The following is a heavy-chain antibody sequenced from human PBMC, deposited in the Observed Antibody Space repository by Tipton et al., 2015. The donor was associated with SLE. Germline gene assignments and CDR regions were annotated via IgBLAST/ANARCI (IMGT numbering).Heavy chain of an antibody. CDR3: ARADYYYGMDV. J-gene: IGHJ6*02. CDR1: GGSISSNTYY. CDR2: VHYSGST. V-gene: IGHV4-39*07. Sequence: TLSLTCTVSGGSISSNTYYWGWIRQPPGKGLEWIGSVHYSGSTYYNPSLKSRVTISVDTSKNQFSLKLSSVTAADTAVYYCARADYYYGMDVWGQGTTVTVSS.